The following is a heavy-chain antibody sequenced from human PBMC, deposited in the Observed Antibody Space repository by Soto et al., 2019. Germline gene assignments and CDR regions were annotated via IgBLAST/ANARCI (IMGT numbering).Heavy chain of an antibody. J-gene: IGHJ4*02. CDR2: INAGNGNT. Sequence: ASVKVSCKASGYTFTGYYIHWVRQAPGQRLEWMGWINAGNGNTKYSQKFQGRVTITRDTSASTAYMELSSLRSEDTAVYYCARDREGIVGAHYFDYWGQGTLVTVSS. CDR3: ARDREGIVGAHYFDY. D-gene: IGHD1-26*01. CDR1: GYTFTGYY. V-gene: IGHV1-3*01.